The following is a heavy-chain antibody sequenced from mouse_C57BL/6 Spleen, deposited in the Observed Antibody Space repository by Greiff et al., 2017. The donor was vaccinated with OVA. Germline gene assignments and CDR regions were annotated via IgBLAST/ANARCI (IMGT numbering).Heavy chain of an antibody. Sequence: EVKLEESGGGLVKPGGSLKLSCAASGFTFSSYAMSWVRQTPGKGLEWVATISDGGSYTYYPHNVKGRFTISRDNAKNNRYLQMSHLKSEDTAMYDGASWIYYDYPYLDYWGQGTTLTVSS. CDR1: GFTFSSYA. CDR3: ASWIYYDYPYLDY. D-gene: IGHD2-4*01. CDR2: ISDGGSYT. J-gene: IGHJ2*01. V-gene: IGHV5-4*03.